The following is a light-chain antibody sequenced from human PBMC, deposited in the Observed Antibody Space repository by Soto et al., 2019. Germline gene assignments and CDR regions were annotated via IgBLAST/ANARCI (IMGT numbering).Light chain of an antibody. J-gene: IGKJ5*01. CDR3: QQSYSTLIT. V-gene: IGKV1-39*01. Sequence: DIQMTQSPSSLSASVGDRVTITCRASQSISSYLNWYQQKPGKAPKLLIYAASSLQSGVPSRFSGSGSGTEFTLTISSLQPEYFATYYCQQSYSTLITFGQGTRLEIK. CDR1: QSISSY. CDR2: AAS.